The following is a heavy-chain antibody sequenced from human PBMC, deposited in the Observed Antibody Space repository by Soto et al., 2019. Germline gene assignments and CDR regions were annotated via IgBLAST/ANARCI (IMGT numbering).Heavy chain of an antibody. CDR3: ARDRYSSSWYYYYYGMDV. V-gene: IGHV3-30-3*01. CDR2: ISYDGSNK. D-gene: IGHD6-13*01. Sequence: GGSLRLSCAASGFTFSSYAMHWVRQAPGKGLEWVAVISYDGSNKYYADSVKGRFTISRDNSKNTLYLQMNSLRAEDTAVYYCARDRYSSSWYYYYYGMDVWGQGTTVTVSS. CDR1: GFTFSSYA. J-gene: IGHJ6*02.